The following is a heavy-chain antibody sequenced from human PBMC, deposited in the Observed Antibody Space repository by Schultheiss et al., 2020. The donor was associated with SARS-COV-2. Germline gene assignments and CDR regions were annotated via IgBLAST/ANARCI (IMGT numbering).Heavy chain of an antibody. CDR1: GFTFSSYW. J-gene: IGHJ6*02. D-gene: IGHD6-19*01. CDR3: AKTKRQWLPQRAYYYYYGMDV. V-gene: IGHV3-74*01. Sequence: GGSLRLSCAASGFTFSSYWMHWVRQAPGKGLVWVSRINSDGSSTSYADSVKGRFTISRDNAKNTLYLQMNSLRAEDTAVYYCAKTKRQWLPQRAYYYYYGMDVWGQGTTVTVSS. CDR2: INSDGSST.